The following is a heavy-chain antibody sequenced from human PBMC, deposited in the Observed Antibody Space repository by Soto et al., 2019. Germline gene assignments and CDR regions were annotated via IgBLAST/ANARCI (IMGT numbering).Heavy chain of an antibody. CDR3: AREGPGSSSWYVDS. D-gene: IGHD6-13*01. Sequence: QVQLVESGGGLVKPGGSLRLSCAASGFTFSDYYMSWIRQAPGKGLEWASYISSSSTYINYADSVKGRFTISRDNAKNSLYLQMNRLRAEDTAVYYCAREGPGSSSWYVDSWGQGTLVTVSS. CDR1: GFTFSDYY. CDR2: ISSSSTYI. V-gene: IGHV3-11*05. J-gene: IGHJ4*02.